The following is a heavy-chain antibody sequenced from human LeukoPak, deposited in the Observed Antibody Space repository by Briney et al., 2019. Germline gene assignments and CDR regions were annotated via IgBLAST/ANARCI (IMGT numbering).Heavy chain of an antibody. D-gene: IGHD2-15*01. CDR3: ARDYNIVVVVAAAYYFDY. V-gene: IGHV4-61*02. CDR2: IHTSGST. Sequence: PSETLSLTCTVSGDSINSCCYYWSWVRQPAGKGLEWVGRIHTSGSTDYNPSLKSRVTISLDTSKNQFSLKLSAVTAADTAVYYCARDYNIVVVVAAAYYFDYWGQGTLVTVSS. J-gene: IGHJ4*02. CDR1: GDSINSCCYY.